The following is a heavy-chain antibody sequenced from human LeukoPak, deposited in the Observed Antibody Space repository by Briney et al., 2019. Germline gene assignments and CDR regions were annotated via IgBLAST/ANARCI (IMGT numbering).Heavy chain of an antibody. CDR1: GFTFSSYE. V-gene: IGHV3-48*03. D-gene: IGHD5-24*01. CDR2: ISDTPNTM. J-gene: IGHJ3*01. CDR3: VKDIQLST. Sequence: GGSLRLSCVASGFTFSSYEMNWVRQAPGKGLEWVSYISDTPNTMYYADSVKGRFTISRDNAKNSLFLQMNSLRVEDTAIYYCVKDIQLSTWGLGTMVTVSS.